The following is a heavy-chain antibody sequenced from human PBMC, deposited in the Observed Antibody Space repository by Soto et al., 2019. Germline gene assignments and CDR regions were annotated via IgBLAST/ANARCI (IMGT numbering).Heavy chain of an antibody. J-gene: IGHJ4*02. CDR2: IKQDGSEK. CDR1: GFTFSTYG. Sequence: EVQLVESGGGLVQPGGSLRLSCAASGFTFSTYGMSWVRQAQGKGLEWVANIKQDGSEKYYVDSVKGRFTISRDNAKNSLYLQMNSLRAEDTAVYYCARDPIAVAGTFDYWGQGTLVTVSS. V-gene: IGHV3-7*01. D-gene: IGHD6-19*01. CDR3: ARDPIAVAGTFDY.